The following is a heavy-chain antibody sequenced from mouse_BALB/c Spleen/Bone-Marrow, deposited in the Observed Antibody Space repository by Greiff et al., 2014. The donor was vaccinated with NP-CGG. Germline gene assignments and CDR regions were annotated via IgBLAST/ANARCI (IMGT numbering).Heavy chain of an antibody. V-gene: IGHV1S81*02. CDR3: TRAAYDPYAIDY. J-gene: IGHJ4*01. CDR1: GYTFTSYY. D-gene: IGHD2-3*01. Sequence: QVHVKQSGAELVKPGASVKLSCKASGYTFTSYYMYWVKQRPGQGLEWIGEINPNNDGTNFNEKFKSKATLTVDKSSSTAYMQLSSLTSEDSAVYYCTRAAYDPYAIDYWGQGTSVTVSS. CDR2: INPNNDGT.